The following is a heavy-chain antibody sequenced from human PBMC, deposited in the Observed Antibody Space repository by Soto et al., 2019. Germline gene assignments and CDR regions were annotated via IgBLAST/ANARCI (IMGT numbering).Heavy chain of an antibody. V-gene: IGHV4-39*01. Sequence: SETLSLTCTVSGASGSSRSHYWAWIRQPPGKGVEWISSIHYTGNKHYSPSLKSRLTISIDTSRNQFSLTLNSVTAADTAVYYCARQGADPSTWSGGGFLDFWGQGXLVTVYS. D-gene: IGHD6-13*01. J-gene: IGHJ4*02. CDR2: IHYTGNK. CDR1: GASGSSRSHY. CDR3: ARQGADPSTWSGGGFLDF.